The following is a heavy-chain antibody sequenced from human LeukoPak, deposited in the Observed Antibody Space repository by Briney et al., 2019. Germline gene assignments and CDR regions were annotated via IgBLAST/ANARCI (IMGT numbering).Heavy chain of an antibody. CDR3: ARGGGGSSWYAPAGFDP. CDR1: GGSISSGGYY. D-gene: IGHD6-13*01. CDR2: IYYSGST. V-gene: IGHV4-61*08. Sequence: PSQTLSLTCTVSGGSISSGGYYWSWIRQPPGKGLEWIGYIYYSGSTNYNPSLKSRITISVDTSKNQFSLKLSSVTAAGTAVYYCARGGGGSSWYAPAGFDPWAREPWSPSPQ. J-gene: IGHJ5*02.